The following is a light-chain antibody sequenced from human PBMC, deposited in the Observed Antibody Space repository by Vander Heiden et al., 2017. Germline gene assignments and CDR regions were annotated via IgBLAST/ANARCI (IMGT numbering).Light chain of an antibody. V-gene: IGKV1-5*03. CDR2: KAT. CDR3: QQYRTDWT. J-gene: IGKJ1*01. Sequence: DIQMTQSPSTLSASAGDTVSMSCRASESDNMWLAWYQQQPGKAPNVLIHKATTLKSGVPSRFSGSGFGTEFTLTISSLEPDDVATYYCQQYRTDWTFGQGTKVEI. CDR1: ESDNMW.